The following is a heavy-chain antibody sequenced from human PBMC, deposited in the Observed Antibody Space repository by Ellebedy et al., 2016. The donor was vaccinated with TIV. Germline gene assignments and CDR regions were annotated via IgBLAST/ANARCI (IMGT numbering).Heavy chain of an antibody. V-gene: IGHV3-23*01. J-gene: IGHJ6*03. CDR2: ISANGGTT. CDR3: AKDLYGDYHMDV. CDR1: GFTFSTYP. D-gene: IGHD4-17*01. Sequence: PGGSLRLSCAASGFTFSTYPMNWVRQAPGKGLEWVSIISANGGTTYSADSVKGRFTISRDNSKNTLFLQMSSLRAEDTAVYYCAKDLYGDYHMDVWGKGTTVTVSS.